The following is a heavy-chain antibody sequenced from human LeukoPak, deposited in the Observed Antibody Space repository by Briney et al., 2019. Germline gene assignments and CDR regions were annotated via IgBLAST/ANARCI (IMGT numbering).Heavy chain of an antibody. CDR3: ARHAGKVRGHYYYYYYYMDV. V-gene: IGHV4-38-2*01. Sequence: SETLSLTCAVSGYSISSGYYWGWIRQPPGKGLEWIGSIYHSGSTYYNPSPKSRVTISVDTSKNQFSLKLSSVTAADTAVYYCARHAGKVRGHYYYYYYYMDVWGKGTTVTVSS. CDR1: GYSISSGYY. J-gene: IGHJ6*03. D-gene: IGHD3-10*01. CDR2: IYHSGST.